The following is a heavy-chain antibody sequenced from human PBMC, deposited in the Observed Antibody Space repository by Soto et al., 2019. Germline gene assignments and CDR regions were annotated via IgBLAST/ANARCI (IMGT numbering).Heavy chain of an antibody. V-gene: IGHV3-33*01. CDR3: ARDRISSSYYGMDV. J-gene: IGHJ6*02. D-gene: IGHD6-6*01. Sequence: QVQLVESGGGVVQPGRSLRLSCAASGFTFSSYGMHWVRQAPGKGLEWVAGIWYDGSNKYYADSVKGRFTISRDNSKNTLYLQMNSLRAEDTAVYYCARDRISSSYYGMDVWGQGTTVTVSS. CDR2: IWYDGSNK. CDR1: GFTFSSYG.